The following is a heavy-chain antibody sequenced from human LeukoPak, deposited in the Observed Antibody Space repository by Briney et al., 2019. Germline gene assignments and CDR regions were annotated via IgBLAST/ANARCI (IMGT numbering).Heavy chain of an antibody. CDR1: GYTFTSYD. V-gene: IGHV1-8*01. CDR2: MNPNSGNT. Sequence: ASVKVSCKASGYTFTSYDINWMRQATGQGLEWMGWMNPNSGNTGYAQKFQGRVTMTRNTSISTAYMELSSLRSEDTAVYYCARKNIVVPALYYYYYYMDVWGKGTTVTASS. J-gene: IGHJ6*03. CDR3: ARKNIVVPALYYYYYYMDV. D-gene: IGHD2-2*01.